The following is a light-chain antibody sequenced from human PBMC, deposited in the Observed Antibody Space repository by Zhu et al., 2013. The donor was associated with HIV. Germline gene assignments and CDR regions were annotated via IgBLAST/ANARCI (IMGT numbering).Light chain of an antibody. V-gene: IGKV3-20*01. J-gene: IGKJ3*01. CDR1: QSVSSSY. CDR2: GAS. Sequence: EIVLTQSPGTLSLSPGERATLSCRASQSVSSSYLAWYQQKPGQAPRLLIYGASSRATGLPDRFSGSGSGTDFTLTISRLEPEDFAVYYCQQYGSSPQITFGPGTKVDIK. CDR3: QQYGSSPQIT.